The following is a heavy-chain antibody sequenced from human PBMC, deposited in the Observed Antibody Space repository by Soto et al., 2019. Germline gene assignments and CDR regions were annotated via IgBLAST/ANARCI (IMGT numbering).Heavy chain of an antibody. Sequence: GSLRLSCAASGFTFSSYSMNWVRQAPGKGLEWVSSISSSSSYIYYADSVKGRFTISRDNAKNSLYLQMNSLRAEGTAVYYCARSIFGVVIYYYGMDVWGQGTTVTVSS. J-gene: IGHJ6*02. CDR2: ISSSSSYI. D-gene: IGHD3-3*01. CDR1: GFTFSSYS. V-gene: IGHV3-21*01. CDR3: ARSIFGVVIYYYGMDV.